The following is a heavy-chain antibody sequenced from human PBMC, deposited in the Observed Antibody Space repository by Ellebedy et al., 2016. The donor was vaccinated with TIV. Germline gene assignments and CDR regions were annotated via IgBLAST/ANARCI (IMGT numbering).Heavy chain of an antibody. Sequence: GESLKISCAASGLTISSYLMSWVRQAPGKGLEWVANIKHDESEKYYVDSVKGRFTISRDNAKNSLYLQMNSLRPEDTAVYYCAKKVGSTSQLDYWGQGTLVTVSS. D-gene: IGHD1-26*01. CDR2: IKHDESEK. J-gene: IGHJ4*02. V-gene: IGHV3-7*03. CDR3: AKKVGSTSQLDY. CDR1: GLTISSYL.